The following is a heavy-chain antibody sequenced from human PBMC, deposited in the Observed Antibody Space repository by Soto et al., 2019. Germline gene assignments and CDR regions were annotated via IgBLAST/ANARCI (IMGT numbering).Heavy chain of an antibody. Sequence: QVQLVQSGAEVKKPGASVKVSFKASGYTFTSYAMNWVRQAPGQRLEWMGWINAGNGNTKYSQKFQGRVTIARDTSASTAYMELSSLRSEVTAVYYFARSVGAAVSDYWGQGTVVTVSS. CDR3: ARSVGAAVSDY. CDR1: GYTFTSYA. J-gene: IGHJ4*02. D-gene: IGHD1-26*01. V-gene: IGHV1-3*01. CDR2: INAGNGNT.